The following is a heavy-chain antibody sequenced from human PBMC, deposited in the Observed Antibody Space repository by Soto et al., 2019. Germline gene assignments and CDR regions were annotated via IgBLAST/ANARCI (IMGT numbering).Heavy chain of an antibody. D-gene: IGHD2-2*01. Sequence: QVQLVESGGGVVQPGRSLRLSCAASGFTFSSYGMHWVRQAPGTGLEWVAVIWYDGSNKYYADSVKGRFTVSRDNSKNTLYLQMNSLRAEDTAVYYCERDLGGRFCSSTSCYRKYNWFAPWGQETLVTVSS. CDR3: ERDLGGRFCSSTSCYRKYNWFAP. CDR2: IWYDGSNK. V-gene: IGHV3-33*01. CDR1: GFTFSSYG. J-gene: IGHJ5*02.